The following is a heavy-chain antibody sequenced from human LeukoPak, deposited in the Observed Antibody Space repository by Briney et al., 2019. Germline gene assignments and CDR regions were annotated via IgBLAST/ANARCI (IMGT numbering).Heavy chain of an antibody. CDR1: GGSISSGDYY. CDR3: ARAGGDCSGGSCYLRFYYAFDI. J-gene: IGHJ3*02. Sequence: SETLSLTCTVSGGSISSGDYYWSWNRQPPGKGLEWIGYNYYSGSTYYNPSLKSRVTISVDTSKNQFSLKLSSVTAADTAVYYCARAGGDCSGGSCYLRFYYAFDIWGQGTMVTVSS. V-gene: IGHV4-30-4*01. D-gene: IGHD2-15*01. CDR2: NYYSGST.